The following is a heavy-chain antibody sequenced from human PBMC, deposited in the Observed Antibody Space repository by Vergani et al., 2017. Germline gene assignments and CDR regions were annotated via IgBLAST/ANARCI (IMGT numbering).Heavy chain of an antibody. J-gene: IGHJ4*02. D-gene: IGHD6-19*01. CDR1: GFTFSSYS. Sequence: EVQLVESGGGLVKPGGSLRLSCAASGFTFSSYSMNWVRQAPGKGLEWVSSISSSSSYIYYADSVKGRFTISRDNAKNSLYLQMNSLRAEDTAVYYCARDKLRGIAVAVVDYWGQGTLVTVSS. CDR2: ISSSSSYI. V-gene: IGHV3-21*01. CDR3: ARDKLRGIAVAVVDY.